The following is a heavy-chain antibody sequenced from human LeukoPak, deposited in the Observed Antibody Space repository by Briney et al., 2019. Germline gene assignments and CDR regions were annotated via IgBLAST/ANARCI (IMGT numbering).Heavy chain of an antibody. J-gene: IGHJ5*02. CDR2: IHSGGST. Sequence: GGSLRLSCAAPGFTVRSNYISWVRQAPGKGLEWVSSIHSGGSTYYTDSVKGRFTVSRDNSKNTLYLQMNSLRAEDTAVYYCARDRCSGGSCPQYWFDAWGQGTLVTVSS. CDR1: GFTVRSNY. D-gene: IGHD2-15*01. V-gene: IGHV3-53*01. CDR3: ARDRCSGGSCPQYWFDA.